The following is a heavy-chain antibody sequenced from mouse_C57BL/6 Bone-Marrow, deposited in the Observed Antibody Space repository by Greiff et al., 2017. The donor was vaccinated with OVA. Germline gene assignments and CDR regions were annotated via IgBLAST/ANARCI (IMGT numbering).Heavy chain of an antibody. CDR2: IDPANGDP. J-gene: IGHJ2*01. CDR3: TSEGNFDY. Sequence: EVQLQQSGAELVRPGASVKLSCTASGFNIKDDYMHWVKQRPEQGLEWIGWIDPANGDPEYASKFQGKATITADTSSNTASLQLSSLTSADTAVYYCTSEGNFDYWGQGNTLTVSS. V-gene: IGHV14-4*01. CDR1: GFNIKDDY.